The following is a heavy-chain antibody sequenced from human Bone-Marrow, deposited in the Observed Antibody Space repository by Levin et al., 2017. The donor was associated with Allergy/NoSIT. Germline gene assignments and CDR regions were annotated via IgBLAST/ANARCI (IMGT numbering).Heavy chain of an antibody. V-gene: IGHV3-49*04. Sequence: GGSLRLSCQASGFTFGDSFMAWVRQAPGRGLAWIGFIRSKSYGGTTEYAASVKGRFTISREDSKSIAYLQMNNLTSEDTAVYYCSRMSVSMTAWRPTKNWFDPWGQGTLVTVSS. J-gene: IGHJ5*02. CDR2: IRSKSYGGTT. CDR3: SRMSVSMTAWRPTKNWFDP. D-gene: IGHD1-14*01. CDR1: GFTFGDSF.